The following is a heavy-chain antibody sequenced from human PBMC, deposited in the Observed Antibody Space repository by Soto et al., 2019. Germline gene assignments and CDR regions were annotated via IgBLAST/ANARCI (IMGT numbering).Heavy chain of an antibody. CDR2: ISHYVMKK. CDR3: ARDYYHRYDPGNFLVYC. D-gene: IGHD3-10*01. V-gene: IGHV3-30*04. Sequence: WGSRRLSCAASGFTFSSYAMHWVRQYPGKGLEWTAVISHYVMKKKYAEFVKGQFTISRDNSENTLYLQMDSLRPEDTAIYFCARDYYHRYDPGNFLVYCLGEGNIVTVSS. J-gene: IGHJ4*02. CDR1: GFTFSSYA.